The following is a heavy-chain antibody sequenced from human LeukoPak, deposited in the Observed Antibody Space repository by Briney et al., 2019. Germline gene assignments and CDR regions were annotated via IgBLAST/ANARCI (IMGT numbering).Heavy chain of an antibody. V-gene: IGHV1-69*04. CDR1: GGTSSNYA. D-gene: IGHD3-16*01. J-gene: IGHJ6*02. Sequence: SVKVSCKASGGTSSNYAISWVRQAPGQGLEWMGRIIPFFHVTNYAQKFQGRLTITADTSTSTVYMELSSLRSEDTAVYYCARSVMIPVTHYYGMDVWGQGTTVTVSS. CDR3: ARSVMIPVTHYYGMDV. CDR2: IIPFFHVT.